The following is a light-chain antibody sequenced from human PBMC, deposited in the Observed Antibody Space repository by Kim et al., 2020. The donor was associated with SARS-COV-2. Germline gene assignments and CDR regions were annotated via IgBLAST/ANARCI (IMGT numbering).Light chain of an antibody. V-gene: IGKV1-27*01. J-gene: IGKJ1*01. Sequence: APVGDRVTISSRGSNDIANSLAWYQQKPGKVPQVMIYAASPSQSGVPSRFSGSGSGKEFTLTIGSLQNEDVATYFCQKYNSAPWTFGPGTKVDIK. CDR3: QKYNSAPWT. CDR2: AAS. CDR1: NDIANS.